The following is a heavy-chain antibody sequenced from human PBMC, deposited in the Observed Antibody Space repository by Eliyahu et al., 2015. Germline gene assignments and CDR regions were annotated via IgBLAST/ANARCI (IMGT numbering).Heavy chain of an antibody. CDR1: GDSXXSNSAA. V-gene: IGHV6-1*01. J-gene: IGHJ5*01. CDR3: GRWDHVSRWFDS. Sequence: QVQLQQSGPGLVKPSQTLSLTCXISGDSXXSNSAAWSXXRQSPSRGLEWLGRTYYMSKWYNEYVGSMKSRITINPDTSKNQFSLQLSSVTPEDTAVYYCGRWDHVSRWFDSWGQGTLVTVSS. D-gene: IGHD1-26*01. CDR2: TYYMSKWYN.